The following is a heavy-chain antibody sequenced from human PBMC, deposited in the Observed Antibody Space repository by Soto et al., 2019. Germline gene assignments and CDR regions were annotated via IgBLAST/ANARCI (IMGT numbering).Heavy chain of an antibody. D-gene: IGHD3-22*01. V-gene: IGHV3-33*01. Sequence: GGSLRLSCAASGFTFSSYGMHWVRQAPGKGLEWVAVIWYDGSNKYYADSVKGRFTISRDNSKNTLYLQMNSLRAEDTAVYYCARESYYDSSGPTPPADYWGQGTLVTVSS. CDR2: IWYDGSNK. CDR3: ARESYYDSSGPTPPADY. CDR1: GFTFSSYG. J-gene: IGHJ4*02.